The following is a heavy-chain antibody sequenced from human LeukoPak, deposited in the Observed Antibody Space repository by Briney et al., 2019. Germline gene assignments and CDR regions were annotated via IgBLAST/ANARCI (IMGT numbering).Heavy chain of an antibody. J-gene: IGHJ3*02. CDR3: EILTPLRIPVPGTDAFDI. Sequence: GGSLRLSCAASGFSFSVFWMHWVRQAPGKGPVWVSRIKTDGSITNYADSVKGRFTISRDNAKNSLYLQMNSLRADHTALYYCEILTPLRIPVPGTDAFDIWGQGTMVTVSS. V-gene: IGHV3-74*01. CDR1: GFSFSVFW. D-gene: IGHD6-19*01. CDR2: IKTDGSIT.